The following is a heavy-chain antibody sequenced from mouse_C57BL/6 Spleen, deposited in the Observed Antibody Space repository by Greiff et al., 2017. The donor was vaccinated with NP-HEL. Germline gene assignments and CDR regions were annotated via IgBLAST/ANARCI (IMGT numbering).Heavy chain of an antibody. CDR2: ISYDGSN. V-gene: IGHV3-6*01. CDR3: ARHYDYDRAWFAY. D-gene: IGHD2-4*01. Sequence: VQLKESGPGLVKPSQSLSLTCSVTGYSITSGYYWNWIRQFPGNKLEWMGYISYDGSNNYNPSLKNRISITRDTSKNQFFLKLNSVTTEDTATYYCARHYDYDRAWFAYWGQGTLVTVSA. J-gene: IGHJ3*01. CDR1: GYSITSGYY.